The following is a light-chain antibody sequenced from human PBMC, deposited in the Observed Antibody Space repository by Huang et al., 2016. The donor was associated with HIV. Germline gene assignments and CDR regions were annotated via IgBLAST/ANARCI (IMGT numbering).Light chain of an antibody. CDR2: AAS. Sequence: EIVMTQSPATLSVSPGERATLSCRASQSLGSNLAWYQQRRGQAPRLLIYAASTRATGIPARFSGSGSGTEFTLTVSSLQAEDLAVYYCQQHNSWPRTFGQGTRV. CDR1: QSLGSN. J-gene: IGKJ1*01. V-gene: IGKV3-15*01. CDR3: QQHNSWPRT.